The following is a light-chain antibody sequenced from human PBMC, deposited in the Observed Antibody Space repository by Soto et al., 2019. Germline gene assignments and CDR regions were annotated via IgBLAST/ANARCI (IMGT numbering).Light chain of an antibody. J-gene: IGKJ4*01. Sequence: EIVMTQSPGTLSLSPGERATLSCRASQSVSSNYLAWYQQKPGQVPRLLIYDASTRAAGIPTGFSGSGSGTEFTLTIGSLQSEDFAIYYCQQYHNWPLTLGGGTKVDIK. CDR2: DAS. CDR1: QSVSSN. V-gene: IGKV3-15*01. CDR3: QQYHNWPLT.